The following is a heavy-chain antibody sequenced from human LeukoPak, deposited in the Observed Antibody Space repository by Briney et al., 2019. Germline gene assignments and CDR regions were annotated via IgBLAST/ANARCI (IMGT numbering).Heavy chain of an antibody. D-gene: IGHD3-22*01. CDR1: GFTFSSYA. Sequence: GGSLRLSCAASGFTFSSYAMHWVRQAPGKGLEWEAVISYDGSNKYYADSVKGRFTISRDNSKNTLYLQMNSLRAEDTAVYYCARQGAGYDSSGYYSDWFDPWGQGTLVTVSS. J-gene: IGHJ5*02. V-gene: IGHV3-30-3*01. CDR2: ISYDGSNK. CDR3: ARQGAGYDSSGYYSDWFDP.